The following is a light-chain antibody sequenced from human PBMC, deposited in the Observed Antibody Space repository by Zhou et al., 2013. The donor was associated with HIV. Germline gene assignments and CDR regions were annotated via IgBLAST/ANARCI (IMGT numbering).Light chain of an antibody. Sequence: DIQMTQSPSSLSASVGDRVTITCRASQSISSYINWYQQKPGKAPKLLIYAASSLQSGVPSRFSGSGSGTDFTLTISTLHPEDFATYYCLQHNANPFTFGGGTKVEIK. V-gene: IGKV1-39*01. CDR3: LQHNANPFT. CDR2: AAS. J-gene: IGKJ4*01. CDR1: QSISSY.